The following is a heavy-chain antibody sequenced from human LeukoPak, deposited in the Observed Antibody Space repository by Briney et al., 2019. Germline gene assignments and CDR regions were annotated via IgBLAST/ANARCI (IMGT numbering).Heavy chain of an antibody. CDR3: ASLTMVRGVIITKNPPPFFDY. Sequence: SVKVSCKASGGTFSSYAISWVRQAPGQGLEWMGGIIPIFGTANYAQKFQGRVTVTADESTSTAYMELSSLRSEDTAVYYCASLTMVRGVIITKNPPPFFDYWGQGTLVTVSS. CDR2: IIPIFGTA. V-gene: IGHV1-69*13. D-gene: IGHD3-10*01. J-gene: IGHJ4*02. CDR1: GGTFSSYA.